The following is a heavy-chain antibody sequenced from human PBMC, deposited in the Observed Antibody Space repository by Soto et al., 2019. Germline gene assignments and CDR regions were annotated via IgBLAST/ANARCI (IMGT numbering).Heavy chain of an antibody. J-gene: IGHJ4*02. Sequence: SETLSLTCTVSGGSISSSSYYWGWIRQPPGKGLEWIGSIYYSGSTYYNPSLKSRVTISVDTSKNQFSLKLSSVTAADTTVYYCARRGSSRATTLTFGYWGQGTLVTVSS. CDR1: GGSISSSSYY. V-gene: IGHV4-39*01. CDR3: ARRGSSRATTLTFGY. CDR2: IYYSGST. D-gene: IGHD1-26*01.